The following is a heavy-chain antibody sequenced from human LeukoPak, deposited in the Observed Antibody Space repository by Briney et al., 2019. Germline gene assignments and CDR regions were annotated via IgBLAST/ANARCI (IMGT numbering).Heavy chain of an antibody. J-gene: IGHJ4*02. CDR3: ARGLLWFGELSFDY. D-gene: IGHD3-10*01. CDR1: GYTFTSYD. V-gene: IGHV1-8*01. Sequence: ASVKVSCKASGYTFTSYDINWVRQATGQGLEWMGWVNPNSGNTGYAQKFQGRVTMTRNTSISTAYMELSSLRSEDTAVYYCARGLLWFGELSFDYWGQGTLVTVSS. CDR2: VNPNSGNT.